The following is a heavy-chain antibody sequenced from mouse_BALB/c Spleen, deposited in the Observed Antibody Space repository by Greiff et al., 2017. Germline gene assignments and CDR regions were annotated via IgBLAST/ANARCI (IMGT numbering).Heavy chain of an antibody. CDR1: GFTFSSYA. CDR3: ARRAYDGFYYAMDY. Sequence: EVKLVESGGGLLKPGGSLKLSCAASGFTFSSYAMPWVRQTPEKRLEWVASICSGGSTYYPDSVMGRVTISRDNARNILYLQMSSLRSEDTAMYYCARRAYDGFYYAMDYWGQGTSVTVSS. CDR2: ICSGGST. J-gene: IGHJ4*01. D-gene: IGHD1-1*01. V-gene: IGHV5-6-5*01.